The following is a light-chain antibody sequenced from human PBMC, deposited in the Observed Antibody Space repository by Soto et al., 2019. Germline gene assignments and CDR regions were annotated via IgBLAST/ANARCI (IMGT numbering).Light chain of an antibody. CDR2: WAS. CDR3: QQCYSTLLT. Sequence: DIVMTQSPDSLAVSLGERATINGKSSQSVLYNSANKNYLAWYQQKPGQPPKLLIYWASTRESGVPERFSGSGSGTDFTLTISSLQAEDVAVYYSQQCYSTLLTFGGWTKVEIK. J-gene: IGKJ4*01. CDR1: QSVLYNSANKNY. V-gene: IGKV4-1*01.